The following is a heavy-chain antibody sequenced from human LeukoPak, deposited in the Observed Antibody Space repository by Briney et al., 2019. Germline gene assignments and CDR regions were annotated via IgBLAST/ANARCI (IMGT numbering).Heavy chain of an antibody. Sequence: ASVKVSCKASGYTFADYYIHWVRQAPGQGPEWMGWINPNSGGTNYAQKFQGGVTMSRDTSISTAYMEVSRLRSDDTALYYCAREPVVLVPAAIFNWFDPWGQGTLVTVSS. CDR2: INPNSGGT. V-gene: IGHV1-2*02. CDR3: AREPVVLVPAAIFNWFDP. CDR1: GYTFADYY. D-gene: IGHD2-2*02. J-gene: IGHJ5*02.